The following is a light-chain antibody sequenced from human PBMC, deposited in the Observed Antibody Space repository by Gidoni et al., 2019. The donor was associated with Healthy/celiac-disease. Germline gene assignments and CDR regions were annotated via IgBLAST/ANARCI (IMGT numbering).Light chain of an antibody. V-gene: IGLV3-1*01. CDR3: QAWDSSTAFYV. CDR2: QDS. CDR1: KLGDKY. J-gene: IGLJ1*01. Sequence: SYELTQPPSVSVSPGQTASITCSGDKLGDKYACWYQQKPGQSPVLVIYQDSKRPSGIPERFSGSNSGNTATLTISGTQAMDEADYYCQAWDSSTAFYVFGTGTKVXVX.